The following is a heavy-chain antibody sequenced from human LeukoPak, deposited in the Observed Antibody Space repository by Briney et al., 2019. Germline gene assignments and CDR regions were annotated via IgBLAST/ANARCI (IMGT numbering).Heavy chain of an antibody. CDR1: GYTFTGYG. CDR2: ISAYNGNT. D-gene: IGHD3-22*01. CDR3: ARDHYYDSSGYYDY. Sequence: ASVKVSCKASGYTFTGYGISWVRQAPGQGLEWMGWISAYNGNTNYAQKLQGRVTMTTDTSTSTAYMELRSLRSDDTAVYYCARDHYYDSSGYYDYWGQGTLVTVSS. V-gene: IGHV1-18*01. J-gene: IGHJ4*02.